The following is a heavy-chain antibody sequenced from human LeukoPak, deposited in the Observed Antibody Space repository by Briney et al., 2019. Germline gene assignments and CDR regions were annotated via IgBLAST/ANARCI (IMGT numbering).Heavy chain of an antibody. CDR2: IWYDGSTK. Sequence: GGSLRLSCAASGFTFSSYSMNWVRQAPGKGLEWVAVIWYDGSTKYYADSVKGPFTISRDNSNNTLYLQMNSLRAEDTAVYYCARSYAPGDAFDIWGQGTMVTVSS. V-gene: IGHV3-33*08. J-gene: IGHJ3*02. D-gene: IGHD4-17*01. CDR1: GFTFSSYS. CDR3: ARSYAPGDAFDI.